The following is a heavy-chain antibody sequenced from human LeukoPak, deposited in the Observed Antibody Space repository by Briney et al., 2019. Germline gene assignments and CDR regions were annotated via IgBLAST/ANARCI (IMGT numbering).Heavy chain of an antibody. Sequence: GGSLRLSCAASGFTFSSYSMHWVRQAPGKGLEWVAVIWYDGSNKYYADSVKGRFTISRDNSKNTLYLQMNSLRAEDTAVYYCARDSGMTTVTTWDGMDVWGQGTTVTVSS. V-gene: IGHV3-33*01. CDR1: GFTFSSYS. D-gene: IGHD4-17*01. J-gene: IGHJ6*02. CDR2: IWYDGSNK. CDR3: ARDSGMTTVTTWDGMDV.